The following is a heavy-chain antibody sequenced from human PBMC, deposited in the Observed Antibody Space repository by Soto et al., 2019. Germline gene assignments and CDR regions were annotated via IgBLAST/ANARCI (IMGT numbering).Heavy chain of an antibody. CDR3: ARDGVDTAMEYYYYYGMDV. J-gene: IGHJ6*02. CDR1: GYSITGKS. D-gene: IGHD5-18*01. CDR2: INPNSGGT. Sequence: GTPAKVSCKASGYSITGKSRHWLRQAPRQGLEWMGWINPNSGGTNYAQKFQGWVTMTRDTSISTAYMELSRLRSDDTAVYYCARDGVDTAMEYYYYYGMDVWGQGTTVTVSS. V-gene: IGHV1-2*04.